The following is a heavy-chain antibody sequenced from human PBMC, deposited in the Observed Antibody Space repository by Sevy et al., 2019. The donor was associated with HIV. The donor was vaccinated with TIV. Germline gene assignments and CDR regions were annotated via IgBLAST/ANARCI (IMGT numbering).Heavy chain of an antibody. Sequence: GGSLRLSCAASGFTFSNAWMSWVRQAPGKVLEWVGRIKSKTDGGTTDYAAPVKGRFTISRDDSKNTLYLQMNSLKTEDTAVYYCTTVWGGVVRGGRLFDIWGQGTMVTVSS. CDR1: GFTFSNAW. D-gene: IGHD3-10*01. CDR3: TTVWGGVVRGGRLFDI. J-gene: IGHJ3*02. V-gene: IGHV3-15*01. CDR2: IKSKTDGGTT.